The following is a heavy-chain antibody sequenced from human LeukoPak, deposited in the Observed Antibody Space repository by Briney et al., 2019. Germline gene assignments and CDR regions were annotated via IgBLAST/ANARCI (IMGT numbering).Heavy chain of an antibody. J-gene: IGHJ4*02. CDR2: IYHSGNT. D-gene: IGHD2-2*01. CDR3: ARNGASSPVVD. V-gene: IGHV4-4*02. Sequence: SGTLSLTCAVSGVSISSGNWWCWIRQPPGKGLEWIGEIYHSGNTVYNPPLKSRVTISVDNSNNQFSLKLTSVTAADTAVYYCARNGASSPVVDWGQGTLVTVSS. CDR1: GVSISSGNW.